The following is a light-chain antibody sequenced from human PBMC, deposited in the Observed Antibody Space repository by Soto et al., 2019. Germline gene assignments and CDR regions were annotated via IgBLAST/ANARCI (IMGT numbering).Light chain of an antibody. CDR1: QGISGR. V-gene: IGKV1-5*01. J-gene: IGKJ1*01. Sequence: DIQMTQSPSTLSASVGDRVTITCRASQGISGRLAWYQQKPRKAPNLLIYDVSNLESGVPSRFSGTGSGTEFTLTINSLQPDDFATYYCQQYNSYSTCGPGTKVEVK. CDR3: QQYNSYST. CDR2: DVS.